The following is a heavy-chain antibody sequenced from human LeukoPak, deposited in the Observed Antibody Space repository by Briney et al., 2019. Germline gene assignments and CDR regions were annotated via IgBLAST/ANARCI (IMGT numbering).Heavy chain of an antibody. CDR1: GDSVSSNSAA. Sequence: SQTLSLTCAISGDSVSSNSAAWNWIRQSPSRGLEWLGRTYYRSKWYNDYALSVKSRITINPDTSKNQFSLQLNSVTPEDTAVYYCATPTIAVAGTDAFDIWGQGTMVTVSS. J-gene: IGHJ3*02. CDR3: ATPTIAVAGTDAFDI. D-gene: IGHD6-19*01. V-gene: IGHV6-1*01. CDR2: TYYRSKWYN.